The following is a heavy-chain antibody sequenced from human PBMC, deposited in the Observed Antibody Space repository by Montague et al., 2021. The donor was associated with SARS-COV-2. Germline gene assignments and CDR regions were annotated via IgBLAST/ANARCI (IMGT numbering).Heavy chain of an antibody. CDR1: GFTFDDYA. Sequence: FLRLSCAASGFTFDDYAMHWVRQAPGKGLEWVSGISWNSGSIGYADSVKGRFTISRDNAKNSLYLQMNSLRAEDTALYYCAKDMGPYGSGPYGMDVWGQGTTVTVSS. CDR3: AKDMGPYGSGPYGMDV. V-gene: IGHV3-9*01. CDR2: ISWNSGSI. J-gene: IGHJ6*02. D-gene: IGHD3-10*01.